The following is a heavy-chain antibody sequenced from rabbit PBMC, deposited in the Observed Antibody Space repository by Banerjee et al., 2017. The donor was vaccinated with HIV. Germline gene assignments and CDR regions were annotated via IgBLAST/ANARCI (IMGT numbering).Heavy chain of an antibody. CDR2: IDAGSSGRT. D-gene: IGHD4-1*01. J-gene: IGHJ4*01. CDR3: ARGDNSDTTYFNL. Sequence: LTLTCTASGFSFSSSYWIYWVRQAPGKGLEWIACIDAGSSGRTYYASWAKGRFTISKTSSTTVTLQMTSLTAADTATYFCARGDNSDTTYFNLWGPGTLVTVS. CDR1: GFSFSSSYW. V-gene: IGHV1S45*01.